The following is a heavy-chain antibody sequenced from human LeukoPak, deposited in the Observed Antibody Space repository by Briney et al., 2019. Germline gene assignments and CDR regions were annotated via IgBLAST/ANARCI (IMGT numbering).Heavy chain of an antibody. CDR3: ASGGIVGASPRYYYYMDV. CDR2: IYHSGST. V-gene: IGHV4-38-2*02. J-gene: IGHJ6*03. Sequence: SETLSLTCTVSGYSISSGYYWGWIRQPPGKGLEWIGSIYHSGSTYYNPSLKSRVTLSVDTSKNQFSLKLSSVTAADTAVYYCASGGIVGASPRYYYYMDVWGKGTTVTVSS. CDR1: GYSISSGYY. D-gene: IGHD1-26*01.